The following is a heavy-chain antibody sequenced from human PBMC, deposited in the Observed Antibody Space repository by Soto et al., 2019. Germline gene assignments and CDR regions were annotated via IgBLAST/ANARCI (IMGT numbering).Heavy chain of an antibody. CDR3: EGMAGP. D-gene: IGHD3-10*01. V-gene: IGHV4-31*03. Sequence: QVQLQESGPGLVKPSQTLSLTCTVSGGSITSAPYTWSWIRQRPGEGLQWIGYISYSGSTYYNPSLESRVTITADTSKNQSSLKLSSVTAADTAVYYCEGMAGPWGQGTLLTVSS. CDR2: ISYSGST. J-gene: IGHJ5*02. CDR1: GGSITSAPYT.